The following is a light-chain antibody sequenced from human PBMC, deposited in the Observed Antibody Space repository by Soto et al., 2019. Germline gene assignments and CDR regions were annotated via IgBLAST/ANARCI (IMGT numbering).Light chain of an antibody. CDR3: QQYYYPPYS. CDR1: QSLLYSYNNKNY. Sequence: DIVMTQSPDSLPVSLGARATINCKSSQSLLYSYNNKNYLAWYQQKPGQPPKLLIFWTSTRESGVPERVSGSGAGTDFTLTISRLQAEDGAVYSFQQYYYPPYSFGQGTKLELK. J-gene: IGKJ2*03. CDR2: WTS. V-gene: IGKV4-1*01.